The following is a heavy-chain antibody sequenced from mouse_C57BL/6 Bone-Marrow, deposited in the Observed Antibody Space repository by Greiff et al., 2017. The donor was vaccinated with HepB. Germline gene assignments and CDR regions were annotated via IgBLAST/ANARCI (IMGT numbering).Heavy chain of an antibody. J-gene: IGHJ3*01. CDR1: GYTFTSYW. Sequence: VQLQQPGAELVMPGASVKLSCKASGYTFTSYWMHWVKQRPGQGLEWIGEIDPSDSYTNYNQKFKGKSTLTVDKSSSTAYMQLSSLTSEDCAVYYCARFCYGFAYWGQGTLVTVSA. CDR2: IDPSDSYT. V-gene: IGHV1-69*01. D-gene: IGHD2-12*01. CDR3: ARFCYGFAY.